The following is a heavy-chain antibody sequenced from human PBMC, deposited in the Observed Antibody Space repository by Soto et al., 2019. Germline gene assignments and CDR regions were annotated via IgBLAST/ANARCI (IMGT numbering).Heavy chain of an antibody. CDR3: ARDGDSSGYYRTPYYYYGMDV. Sequence: QVQLVESGGGVVQPGRSLRLSCAASGFTFSSYGMHWVRQAPGKGLEWVAVIWYGGSNKYYADSVKGRFTISRDNSKNTLYLQMNSLRAEDTAVYYCARDGDSSGYYRTPYYYYGMDVWGQGTTVTVSS. V-gene: IGHV3-33*01. CDR1: GFTFSSYG. CDR2: IWYGGSNK. D-gene: IGHD3-22*01. J-gene: IGHJ6*02.